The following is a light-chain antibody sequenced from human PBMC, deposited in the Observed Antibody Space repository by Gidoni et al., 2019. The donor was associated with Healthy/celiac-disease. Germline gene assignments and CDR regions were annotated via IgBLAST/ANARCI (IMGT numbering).Light chain of an antibody. CDR1: QSIRIY. CDR2: AAA. Sequence: IQMPHSPSTLTASVRDSVTITCRARQSIRIYLNWYQQKPGKAPEHLIYAAASLPSGVPSRFSGRGSGTDYTLSIRSRQPEDVGTYYCQQRYRTPMYTFXQXTKLEIK. J-gene: IGKJ2*01. CDR3: QQRYRTPMYT. V-gene: IGKV1-39*01.